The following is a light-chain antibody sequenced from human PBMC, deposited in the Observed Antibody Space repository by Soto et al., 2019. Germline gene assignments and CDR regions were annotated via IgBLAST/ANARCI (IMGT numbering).Light chain of an antibody. V-gene: IGLV1-40*01. Sequence: QSVLTQPPSVSGAPGQRVTISCTGSSSNIGAGYDVHWYQQVPGTAPKLLIYGNNNRPSGVPDRFSGSTSGTSASLAITGLQAEDEADYYCQSYDSSLSGSGVFGGGTKVTVL. J-gene: IGLJ2*01. CDR2: GNN. CDR3: QSYDSSLSGSGV. CDR1: SSNIGAGYD.